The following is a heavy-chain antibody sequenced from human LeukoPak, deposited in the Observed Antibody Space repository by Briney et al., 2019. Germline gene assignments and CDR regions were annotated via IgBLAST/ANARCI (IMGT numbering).Heavy chain of an antibody. CDR2: IYYSGNT. CDR3: ARRGSGASLEYYFDL. V-gene: IGHV4-59*08. CDR1: GGSISSYY. J-gene: IGHJ2*01. Sequence: SETLSLTCTVSGGSISSYYWSWIRQPPGKGLEYIGYIYYSGNTNSKPSLNSRVTISVDTSKNQFSLKLSSVTAADTAVYYCARRGSGASLEYYFDLWGRGTLVTVSS. D-gene: IGHD1-14*01.